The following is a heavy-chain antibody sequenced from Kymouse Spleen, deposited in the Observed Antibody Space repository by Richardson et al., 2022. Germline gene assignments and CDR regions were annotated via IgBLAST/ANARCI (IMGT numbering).Heavy chain of an antibody. CDR2: IKSKTDGGTT. J-gene: IGHJ6*02. CDR3: TTGVRPRYYYGMDV. V-gene: IGHV3-15*01. CDR1: GFTFSNAW. D-gene: IGHD6-6*01. Sequence: EVQLVESGGGLVKPGGSLRLSCAASGFTFSNAWMSWVRQAPGKGLEWVGRIKSKTDGGTTDYAAPVKGRFTISRDDSKNTLYLQMNSLKTEDTAVYYCTTGVRPRYYYGMDVWGQGTTVTVSS.